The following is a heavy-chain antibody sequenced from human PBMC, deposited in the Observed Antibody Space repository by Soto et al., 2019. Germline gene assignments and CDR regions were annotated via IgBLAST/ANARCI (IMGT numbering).Heavy chain of an antibody. J-gene: IGHJ5*02. CDR1: GGSISSSSYY. D-gene: IGHD1-7*01. Sequence: QLQLQESGPGLVKPSETLSLTCTVSGGSISSSSYYWGWIRQPPGKGLEWIGSIYYSGRTYYNPSLKCRVTISVDPAKSQFSLKLSSVTAADTAVYYCARRQRNWNYATWGQGTLVPVSS. CDR3: ARRQRNWNYAT. V-gene: IGHV4-39*01. CDR2: IYYSGRT.